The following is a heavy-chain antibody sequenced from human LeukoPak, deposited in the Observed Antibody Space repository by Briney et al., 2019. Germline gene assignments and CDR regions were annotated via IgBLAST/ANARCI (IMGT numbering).Heavy chain of an antibody. V-gene: IGHV3-21*01. CDR3: ARDLAIVVVTATGY. D-gene: IGHD2-21*02. Sequence: GGSLRLSCAASGFTFSSYSMNWVRQAPGKGLEWVSSISSSSSYIYYADSVKGRFTISRDNAKNSLYLQMNSLRAEDTAVYYCARDLAIVVVTATGYWGQGTLVTVSS. CDR2: ISSSSSYI. CDR1: GFTFSSYS. J-gene: IGHJ4*02.